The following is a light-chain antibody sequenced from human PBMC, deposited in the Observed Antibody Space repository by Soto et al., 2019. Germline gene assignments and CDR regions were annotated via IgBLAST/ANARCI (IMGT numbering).Light chain of an antibody. J-gene: IGKJ2*03. Sequence: ATQLTQSPSSLSASVGDRVTITCRASQGISSALAWYQHKPGKAPKLLIFDASSLKSGVPSRFSGSGSGTDFTLSISSLQPEDFATYYCQQFNTYPSFGQGTKLEIK. CDR2: DAS. V-gene: IGKV1-13*02. CDR3: QQFNTYPS. CDR1: QGISSA.